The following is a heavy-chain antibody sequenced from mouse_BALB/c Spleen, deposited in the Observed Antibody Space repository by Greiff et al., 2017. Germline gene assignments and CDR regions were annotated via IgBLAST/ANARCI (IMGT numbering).Heavy chain of an antibody. V-gene: IGHV1-69*02. CDR3: TRDSCFDY. J-gene: IGHJ2*01. CDR2: IYPSDSYT. Sequence: VQLQQPGAELVRPGASVKLSCKASGYTFTSYWINWVKQRPGQGLEWIGNIYPSDSYTNYNQKFKDKATLTVDKSSSTAYMQLSSPTSEDSAVYYCTRDSCFDYWGQGTTLTVSS. CDR1: GYTFTSYW.